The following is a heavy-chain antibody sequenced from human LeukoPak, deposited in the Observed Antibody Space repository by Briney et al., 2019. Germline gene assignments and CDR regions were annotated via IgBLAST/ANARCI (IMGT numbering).Heavy chain of an antibody. CDR2: ISSSGSNT. V-gene: IGHV3-48*03. D-gene: IGHD3-22*01. Sequence: GGSLRLSCAASGFTSSSYEMNWVRQAPGKGLEWVSYISSSGSNTYYADSVKGRFTISRDNAKNSLYLQMNSLRAEDTAVYYCAREGYYYDGSGGFDYWGQGTLVTVSS. J-gene: IGHJ4*02. CDR1: GFTSSSYE. CDR3: AREGYYYDGSGGFDY.